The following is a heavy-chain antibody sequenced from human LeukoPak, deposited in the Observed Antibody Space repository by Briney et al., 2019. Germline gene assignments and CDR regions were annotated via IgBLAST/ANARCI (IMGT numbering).Heavy chain of an antibody. CDR3: ARDAPRVGMDV. CDR1: GFTVSINY. Sequence: GGSLRLSCAASGFTVSINYMSWVRQAPGKGLEWVSVIYSGGSTYYADSVKGRFTISRDNSKNTLYLQMNSLRAEDTAVYYCARDAPRVGMDVWGKGTTVTVSS. J-gene: IGHJ6*04. V-gene: IGHV3-53*01. CDR2: IYSGGST.